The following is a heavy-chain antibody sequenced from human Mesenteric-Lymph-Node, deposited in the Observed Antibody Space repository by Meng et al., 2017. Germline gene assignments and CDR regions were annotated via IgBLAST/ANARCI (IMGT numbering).Heavy chain of an antibody. CDR2: IYYSGST. J-gene: IGHJ2*01. Sequence: QVQLQQSGAGLLKPSETLSLTCAVYGVSFSGYYWSWIRQPPGKGLEWIGYIYYSGSTYYNPSLKSRVTISVDTSKNQFSLKLSSVTAADTAVYYCARVYYYGSGDWYFDLWGRGTLVTVSS. V-gene: IGHV4-34*01. CDR3: ARVYYYGSGDWYFDL. D-gene: IGHD3-10*01. CDR1: GVSFSGYY.